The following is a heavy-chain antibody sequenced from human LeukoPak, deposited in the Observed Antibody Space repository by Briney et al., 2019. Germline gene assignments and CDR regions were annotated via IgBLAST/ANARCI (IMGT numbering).Heavy chain of an antibody. D-gene: IGHD7-27*01. CDR3: ARGRRTGDRGYYFDY. J-gene: IGHJ4*02. Sequence: GGSLRLSCAASGFTVSSNYMSWVRQAPGKGLEWVSVIYSGGSTYYADSVKGRFTISRDNSKNTLYLQMNNLRAEDTAMYYCARGRRTGDRGYYFDYWGQGTLVTVSS. V-gene: IGHV3-53*01. CDR1: GFTVSSNY. CDR2: IYSGGST.